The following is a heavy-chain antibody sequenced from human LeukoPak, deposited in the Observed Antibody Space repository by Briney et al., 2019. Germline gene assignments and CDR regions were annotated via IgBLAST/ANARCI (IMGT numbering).Heavy chain of an antibody. CDR2: INPSGGST. V-gene: IGHV1-46*01. CDR1: VYTFTSYY. CDR3: ARGSSITMIVVVNDAFDI. D-gene: IGHD3-22*01. J-gene: IGHJ3*02. Sequence: GASVKVSCKASVYTFTSYYMHWVRQAPGQGLEWMGIINPSGGSTSYAQKFQGRVTMTRDTSTSTVYKELSSLRSEDTAVYYCARGSSITMIVVVNDAFDIWGQGTMVTVSS.